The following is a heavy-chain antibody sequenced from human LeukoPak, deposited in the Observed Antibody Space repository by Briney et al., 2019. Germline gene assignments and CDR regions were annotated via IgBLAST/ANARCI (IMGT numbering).Heavy chain of an antibody. V-gene: IGHV3-23*01. CDR2: ISGSGGST. Sequence: GSLRLSCAASGLTFSNHAMSWVRQAPGKGLEWVSRISGSGGSTYYADSVKGRFTISRDNSKNTLYLQMNSLRAEDTAAYHCAKDHSGSYSTFDYWGQGTLVTVSS. CDR3: AKDHSGSYSTFDY. CDR1: GLTFSNHA. D-gene: IGHD1-26*01. J-gene: IGHJ4*02.